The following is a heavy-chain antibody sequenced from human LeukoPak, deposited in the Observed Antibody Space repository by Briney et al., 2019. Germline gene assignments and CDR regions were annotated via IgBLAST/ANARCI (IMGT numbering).Heavy chain of an antibody. D-gene: IGHD3-9*01. Sequence: SETLSLTCAVYGGSFSGYYWSWIRQPPGKGLEWIGEINHSGSTNYNPSLKSRVTISVDTSKNQFSLKLSSVTAADTAVYYCARRRYQTYFSPSGADFDIWGQGTMVTVSS. CDR1: GGSFSGYY. J-gene: IGHJ3*02. V-gene: IGHV4-34*01. CDR3: ARRRYQTYFSPSGADFDI. CDR2: INHSGST.